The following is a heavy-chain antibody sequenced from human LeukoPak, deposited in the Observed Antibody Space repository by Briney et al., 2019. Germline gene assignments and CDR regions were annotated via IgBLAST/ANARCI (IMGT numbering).Heavy chain of an antibody. CDR3: ARHFGSKGYYFYYYMDV. CDR2: IYYGGST. J-gene: IGHJ6*03. D-gene: IGHD4-11*01. CDR1: GGSISSSSYY. Sequence: SETLSLTCTVSGGSISSSSYYWGWIRQPPGKGLEWIGSIYYGGSTYYNPSPKSRVTISVDTSKNQFSLKLSSVTAADTAVYYCARHFGSKGYYFYYYMDVWGKGTTVTVSS. V-gene: IGHV4-39*01.